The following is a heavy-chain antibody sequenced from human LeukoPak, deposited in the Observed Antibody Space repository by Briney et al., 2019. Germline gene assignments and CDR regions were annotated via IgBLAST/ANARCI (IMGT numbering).Heavy chain of an antibody. D-gene: IGHD6-13*01. V-gene: IGHV4-38-2*01. CDR1: GYSINSGHY. CDR2: IHHSGPT. CDR3: ARAAAADPKNWFDP. Sequence: SETLSLTCAVSGYSINSGHYWGWIRQPPGKGLEWIGSIHHSGPTYYNPSLKSRVTISGATSKNQFSLKLTSVTATDTAVYYCARAAAADPKNWFDPWGQGTLVTVSS. J-gene: IGHJ5*02.